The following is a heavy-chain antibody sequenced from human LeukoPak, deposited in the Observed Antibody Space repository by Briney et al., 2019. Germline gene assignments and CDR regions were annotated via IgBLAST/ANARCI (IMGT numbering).Heavy chain of an antibody. D-gene: IGHD2-2*01. J-gene: IGHJ5*02. CDR3: AREHCSSTSCLFDP. CDR1: GYTFTSYA. Sequence: ASVKVSCKASGYTFTSYAMHWVRQAPGQRLEWMGWINAGNGNTKYSQEFQGRVTITRDTSASTAYMELSSLRSEDMAVYYCAREHCSSTSCLFDPWGQGTLVTVSS. V-gene: IGHV1-3*03. CDR2: INAGNGNT.